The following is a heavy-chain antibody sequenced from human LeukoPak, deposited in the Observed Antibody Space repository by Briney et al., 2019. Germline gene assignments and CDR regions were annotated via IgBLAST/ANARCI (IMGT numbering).Heavy chain of an antibody. J-gene: IGHJ6*03. CDR3: ARGVTGTLYYFYCLDV. D-gene: IGHD1-7*01. Sequence: GASVKVSCKASGYTFTGYYMHWVRQAPGQGLEWMGWINPNSGGTKYAQKFQGRVTMTRDTSISTAYMELSRLRSDVYAVYYCARGVTGTLYYFYCLDVWGKGTTVTVSS. V-gene: IGHV1-2*02. CDR2: INPNSGGT. CDR1: GYTFTGYY.